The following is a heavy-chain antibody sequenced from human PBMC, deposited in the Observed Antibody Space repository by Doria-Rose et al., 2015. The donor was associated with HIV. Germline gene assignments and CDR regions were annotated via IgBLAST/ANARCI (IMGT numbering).Heavy chain of an antibody. D-gene: IGHD3-3*01. CDR3: TRSYNNFWSGSYYDY. Sequence: TFGYYAINWVRQAPGKGLEWVGFIRSKAYGGTTDYAASLKGRFTISRDDFNTIAYLQMNGLRTEDTAVYFCTRSYNNFWSGSYYDYWGQGTLVTVSS. CDR1: TFGYYA. V-gene: IGHV3-49*04. CDR2: IRSKAYGGTT. J-gene: IGHJ4*02.